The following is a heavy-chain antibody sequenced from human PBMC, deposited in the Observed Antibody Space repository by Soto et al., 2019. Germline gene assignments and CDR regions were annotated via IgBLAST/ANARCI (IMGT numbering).Heavy chain of an antibody. Sequence: SETLSLTCTVSGGPISSYYWSWIRQPPGKGLEWIGYIYYSGSTNYNPSLKSRVTISVDTSKNQFSLKLSSVTAADTAVYYCARCMTYYDYYYMDVWGKGTTVTVSS. J-gene: IGHJ6*03. CDR3: ARCMTYYDYYYMDV. V-gene: IGHV4-59*01. CDR1: GGPISSYY. CDR2: IYYSGST.